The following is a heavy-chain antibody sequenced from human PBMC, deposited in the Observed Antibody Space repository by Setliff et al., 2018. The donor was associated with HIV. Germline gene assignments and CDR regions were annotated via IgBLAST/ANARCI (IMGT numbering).Heavy chain of an antibody. J-gene: IGHJ4*02. V-gene: IGHV3-53*01. CDR3: ARDLPVAGTSDN. Sequence: GESLKISCAASGFTVSSNYMSWVRQAPGKGLEWVSVIYIGGSTYYGDSVKGRFTISRDNVKDLLFLEMKSLRGDDTGIYFCARDLPVAGTSDNWGQGTLVTVSS. CDR1: GFTVSSNY. CDR2: IYIGGST. D-gene: IGHD6-19*01.